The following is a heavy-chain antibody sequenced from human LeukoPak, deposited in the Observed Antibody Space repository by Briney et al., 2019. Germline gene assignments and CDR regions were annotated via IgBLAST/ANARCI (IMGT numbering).Heavy chain of an antibody. D-gene: IGHD4-17*01. CDR3: ASATVTITAAIDY. CDR1: GGSISSSSYY. J-gene: IGHJ4*02. Sequence: SETLSLTCTVSGGSISSSSYYWGWIRQPPGKGLEWIGNIYYSGSTYYNPSLKSRVTISVDTSKNQFSLKLSSVTAADTAVYYCASATVTITAAIDYWGQGTLVTVSS. CDR2: IYYSGST. V-gene: IGHV4-39*01.